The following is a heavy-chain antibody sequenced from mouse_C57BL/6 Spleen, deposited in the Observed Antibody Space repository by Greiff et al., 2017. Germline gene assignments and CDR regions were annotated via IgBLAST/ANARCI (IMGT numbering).Heavy chain of an antibody. CDR3: ARGATVVARYFDV. CDR2: IYPGDGDT. J-gene: IGHJ1*03. D-gene: IGHD1-1*01. CDR1: GYAFSSSW. V-gene: IGHV1-80*01. Sequence: VQLQESGAELVKPGASVTISCKASGYAFSSSWMNWVKHRPGKGLEWIGQIYPGDGDTNYNGKFKGKATLTADKSSSTAYMQLSSLTSEDSAVYFCARGATVVARYFDVGGTGTTVTVSS.